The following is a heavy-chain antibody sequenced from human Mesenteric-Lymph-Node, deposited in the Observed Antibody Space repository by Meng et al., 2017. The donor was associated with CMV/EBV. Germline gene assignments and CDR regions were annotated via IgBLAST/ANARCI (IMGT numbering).Heavy chain of an antibody. J-gene: IGHJ5*02. Sequence: DGSLSSGIYFWGWIRQPPGRGLEWIASIHYTGNTYYNSSLKSRVTISVDTSNNQFSLKLSSVTATDTAVYYCARRPEYSSGFHRWDLWGQGTLVTVSS. CDR1: DGSLSSGIYF. CDR2: IHYTGNT. D-gene: IGHD6-19*01. CDR3: ARRPEYSSGFHRWDL. V-gene: IGHV4-39*01.